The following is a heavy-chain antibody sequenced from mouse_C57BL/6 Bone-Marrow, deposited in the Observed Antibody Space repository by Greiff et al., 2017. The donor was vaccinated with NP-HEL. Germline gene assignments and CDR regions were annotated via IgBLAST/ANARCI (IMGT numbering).Heavy chain of an antibody. V-gene: IGHV6-6*01. CDR1: GFTFSDAW. CDR3: TLTGTGFDY. D-gene: IGHD4-1*01. CDR2: IRNKANNHAT. J-gene: IGHJ2*01. Sequence: EVQLVESGGGLVQPGGSMKLSCAASGFTFSDAWMDWVRQSPEKGLERVAEIRNKANNHATYYAESVKGRFTISRDDSKSSVYLQMNSLRAEDTGIYYCTLTGTGFDYWGQGTTLTVSS.